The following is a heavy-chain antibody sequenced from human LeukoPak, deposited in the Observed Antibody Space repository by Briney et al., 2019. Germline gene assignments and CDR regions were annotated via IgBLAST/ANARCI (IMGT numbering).Heavy chain of an antibody. CDR3: ARGDYYDSSGSTAFDY. CDR2: IIPIFGTA. Sequence: SVKVSCKASGYTFTSYAISWVRQAPGQGLEWMGGIIPIFGTANYAQKFQGRVTITTDESTSTAYMELSSLRSEDTAVYYCARGDYYDSSGSTAFDYWGQGTLVTVSS. CDR1: GYTFTSYA. J-gene: IGHJ4*02. D-gene: IGHD3-22*01. V-gene: IGHV1-69*05.